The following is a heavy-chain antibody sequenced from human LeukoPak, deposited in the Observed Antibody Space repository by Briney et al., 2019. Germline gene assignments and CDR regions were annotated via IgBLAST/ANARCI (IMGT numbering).Heavy chain of an antibody. Sequence: GSLRLSCAASGFTFSSYAMSWARQAPGKGLEWVSAISGSGGSTYYADSVKGRFTISRDNSKNTLYLQMNSLRAEDTAVYYCAKDSYPGIAVAGVMYYFDYWGQGTLVTVSS. J-gene: IGHJ4*02. CDR3: AKDSYPGIAVAGVMYYFDY. D-gene: IGHD6-19*01. CDR1: GFTFSSYA. V-gene: IGHV3-23*01. CDR2: ISGSGGST.